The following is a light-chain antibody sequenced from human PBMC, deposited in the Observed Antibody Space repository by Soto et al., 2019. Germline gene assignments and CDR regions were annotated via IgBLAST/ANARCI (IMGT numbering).Light chain of an antibody. CDR1: QSVSSY. CDR3: QQRISWPPVT. Sequence: EVVLTQSPATLSLSPGERVTLSCRASQSVSSYLAWYQQRPGQAPRLLIYEASNRAPGIPARFSGSGSGTDFTLVISSLEPEDFAIYYCQQRISWPPVTFGQGTRLEIK. J-gene: IGKJ5*01. CDR2: EAS. V-gene: IGKV3-11*01.